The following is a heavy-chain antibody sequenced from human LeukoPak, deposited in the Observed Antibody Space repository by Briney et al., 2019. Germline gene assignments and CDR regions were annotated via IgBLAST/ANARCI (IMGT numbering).Heavy chain of an antibody. Sequence: ASVKVSCKASGYTFTSCDINWVRQATGQGLEWMGWMNPNSGNTGYAQKFQGRVTMTRNTSISTAYMELSSLRSEDTAVYYCARALGYCSGGSCSSILGYYYYYMDVWGKGTTVTVSS. CDR3: ARALGYCSGGSCSSILGYYYYYMDV. V-gene: IGHV1-8*01. J-gene: IGHJ6*03. CDR2: MNPNSGNT. D-gene: IGHD2-15*01. CDR1: GYTFTSCD.